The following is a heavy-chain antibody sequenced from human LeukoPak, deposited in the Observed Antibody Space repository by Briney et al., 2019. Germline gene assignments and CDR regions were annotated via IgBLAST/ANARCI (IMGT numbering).Heavy chain of an antibody. CDR1: GYTFTSYY. D-gene: IGHD5-12*01. J-gene: IGHJ4*02. CDR3: ATEGLDGYNPSPFDY. Sequence: ASVKVSCKASGYTFTSYYMHWVRQAPGQGLEWMGIINPSGGSTSYAQKFQGRVTMTEDTSTDTAYMELSSLRSEDTAVYYCATEGLDGYNPSPFDYWGQGTLVTVSS. CDR2: INPSGGST. V-gene: IGHV1-46*01.